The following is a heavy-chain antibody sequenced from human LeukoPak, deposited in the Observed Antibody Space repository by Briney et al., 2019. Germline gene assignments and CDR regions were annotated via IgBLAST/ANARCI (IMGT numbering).Heavy chain of an antibody. J-gene: IGHJ3*02. D-gene: IGHD5-24*01. CDR1: GFTFSSYS. CDR3: ARDPVRDGYNYRPGDAFDI. CDR2: ISSSISYI. V-gene: IGHV3-21*01. Sequence: PGGSLRLSCAASGFTFSSYSMNWVRQAPGKGLEWVSSISSSISYIYYADSVKGRFTISRDNAKNSLYLQMNSLRAEDTAVYYCARDPVRDGYNYRPGDAFDIWGQGTMVTVSS.